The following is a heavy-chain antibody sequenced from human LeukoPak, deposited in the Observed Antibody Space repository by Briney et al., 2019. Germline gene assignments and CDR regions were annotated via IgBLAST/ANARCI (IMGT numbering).Heavy chain of an antibody. CDR3: TPGGVDF. CDR2: IRSKSYSYAT. V-gene: IGHV3-73*01. J-gene: IGHJ4*02. Sequence: GGSLRLSCVASGFTFSGSAMHWVCQTSGKGLEWVGHIRSKSYSYATGYAASVTGRFTISRDDSRNTAYLQMDSLKTEDTAVYYCTPGGVDFWGQGTLVTVSS. CDR1: GFTFSGSA.